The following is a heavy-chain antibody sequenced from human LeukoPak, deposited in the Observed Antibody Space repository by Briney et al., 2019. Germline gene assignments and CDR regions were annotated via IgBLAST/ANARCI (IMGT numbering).Heavy chain of an antibody. V-gene: IGHV1-3*01. J-gene: IGHJ3*02. CDR2: INAGNGNT. D-gene: IGHD1-26*01. CDR1: GYTFTSYA. Sequence: ASVKVSCKASGYTFTSYAMHWVRRAPGQRLEWMGWINAGNGNTKYSQKFQGRVTITRDTSASTAYMELRSLRSDDTAVYYCAAGSGSYSGAFDIWGQGTMVTVSS. CDR3: AAGSGSYSGAFDI.